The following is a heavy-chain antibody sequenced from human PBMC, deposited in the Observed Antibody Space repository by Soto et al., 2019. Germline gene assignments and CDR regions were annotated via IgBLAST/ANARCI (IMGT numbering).Heavy chain of an antibody. CDR1: NGTTCGDF. CDR3: ARAYYVSSDSSLDP. D-gene: IGHD3-10*02. CDR2: IYCSDST. Sequence: TLYQECRDPNGTTCGDFCCWNQQPPGTGLEWIGYIYCSDSTNYNPSLKSRVIISVDTSKNQFSLRLSSVTAADTAVYYCARAYYVSSDSSLDPRDQLTLLAV. J-gene: IGHJ5*02. V-gene: IGHV4-59*01.